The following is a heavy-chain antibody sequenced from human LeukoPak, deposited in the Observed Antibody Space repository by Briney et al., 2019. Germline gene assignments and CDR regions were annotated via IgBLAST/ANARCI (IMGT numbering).Heavy chain of an antibody. Sequence: QTGGSLRHACVVSGLTFNDRVMSWVRQAPGEGLGWVSSISISGNKILFADSVKGRFTISRDNSKNTVFLQMNSLQTADTGVYISANELWPIDYWGQGTLVTVS. CDR3: ANELWPIDY. CDR2: ISISGNKI. J-gene: IGHJ4*02. V-gene: IGHV3-23*01. D-gene: IGHD5-18*01. CDR1: GLTFNDRV.